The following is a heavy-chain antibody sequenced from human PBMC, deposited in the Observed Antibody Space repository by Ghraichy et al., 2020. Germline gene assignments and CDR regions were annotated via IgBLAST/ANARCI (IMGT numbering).Heavy chain of an antibody. CDR1: GGSFSGYY. CDR3: VRGRRGGYSSSLDFDY. J-gene: IGHJ4*02. D-gene: IGHD6-13*01. Sequence: SETLSLTCAVYGGSFSGYYWSWIRQPPGKGLEWIGEINHSGSTNYNPSLKSRVTISVDTSKNQFSLKLSSVTAADTAVYYCVRGRRGGYSSSLDFDYWGQGTLVTVSS. V-gene: IGHV4-34*01. CDR2: INHSGST.